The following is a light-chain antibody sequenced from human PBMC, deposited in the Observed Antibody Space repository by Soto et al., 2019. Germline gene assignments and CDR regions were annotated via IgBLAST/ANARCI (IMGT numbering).Light chain of an antibody. V-gene: IGKV3-20*01. CDR2: AAS. J-gene: IGKJ2*01. CDR1: QSISSTY. CDR3: QQYFVSLYT. Sequence: RVLTQSPGTLSLFPGEGATLSCRTSQSISSTYLAWYQQRPGQAPRLLIYAASSRATGIPDRFSGSGSGTDFTLTISRLEPEDFAVYYCQQYFVSLYTFGQGTKLEIK.